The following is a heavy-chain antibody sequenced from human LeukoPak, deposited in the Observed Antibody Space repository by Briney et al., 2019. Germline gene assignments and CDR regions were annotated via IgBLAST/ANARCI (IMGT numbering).Heavy chain of an antibody. V-gene: IGHV3-48*01. CDR3: AKGLTGSSWYGY. J-gene: IGHJ4*02. CDR1: GFTFSSYS. Sequence: GGSLRLSCAASGFTFSSYSMNWVRQAPGKGLEWVSYISSSSSTIYYADSVKGRFTISRDNSKNTLYLQMNSLRAEDTAVYYCAKGLTGSSWYGYWGQGTLVTVSS. D-gene: IGHD6-13*01. CDR2: ISSSSSTI.